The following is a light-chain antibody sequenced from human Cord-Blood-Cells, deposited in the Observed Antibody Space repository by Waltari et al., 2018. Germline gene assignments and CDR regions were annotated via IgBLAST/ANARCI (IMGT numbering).Light chain of an antibody. J-gene: IGLJ2*01. V-gene: IGLV2-23*01. Sequence: QSALTQPASVSGSPGQSITISCTGTRSDVGSSNLVPWYQQHPGKAPKLMIYEGSKRPSGVSNRFSGSKSGNTASLTISGLQAEDEADYYCCSYAGSSTYVVFGGGTKLTVL. CDR2: EGS. CDR1: RSDVGSSNL. CDR3: CSYAGSSTYVV.